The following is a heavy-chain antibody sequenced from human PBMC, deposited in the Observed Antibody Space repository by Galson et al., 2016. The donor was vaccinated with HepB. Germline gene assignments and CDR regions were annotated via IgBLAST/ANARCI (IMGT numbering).Heavy chain of an antibody. D-gene: IGHD6-19*01. J-gene: IGHJ4*02. CDR1: GFTFSSYA. CDR2: ISRSGGVT. Sequence: SLRLSCAASGFTFSSYAMHWVRQAPGKGLEWVSSISRSGGVTYYTDSVKGRFTISRDNSKNTMHLQMNSLRAEDTAVYYCARDRASSGWYVFGSWGQGTLVTVAS. V-gene: IGHV3-23*01. CDR3: ARDRASSGWYVFGS.